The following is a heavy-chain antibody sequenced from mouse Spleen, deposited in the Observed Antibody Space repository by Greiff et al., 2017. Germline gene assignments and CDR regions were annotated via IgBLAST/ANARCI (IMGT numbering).Heavy chain of an antibody. CDR2: IDPEDGDT. V-gene: IGHV14-1*01. Sequence: EVQLQQSGAELVRPGASVKLSCTASGFNIKDYYMHWVKQRPEQGLEWIGRIDPEDGDTEYAPKFQGKATMTADTSSNTAYLQLSSLTSEDTAVYYCTTDYGNPPWFAYWGQGTLVTVSA. CDR3: TTDYGNPPWFAY. J-gene: IGHJ3*01. CDR1: GFNIKDYY. D-gene: IGHD2-1*01.